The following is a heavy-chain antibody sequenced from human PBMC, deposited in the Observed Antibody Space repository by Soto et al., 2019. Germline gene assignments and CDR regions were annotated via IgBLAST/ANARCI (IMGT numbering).Heavy chain of an antibody. CDR2: INHSGST. CDR1: GGSFSGYY. Sequence: TSETLSLTCAVYGGSFSGYYWSWIRQPPGKGLEWIGEINHSGSTNYNPSLKSRVTISVDTSKNQFSLKLSSVTAADTAVYYCARGYGRNFAYWGQGTLVTVSS. CDR3: ARGYGRNFAY. D-gene: IGHD3-10*01. J-gene: IGHJ4*02. V-gene: IGHV4-34*01.